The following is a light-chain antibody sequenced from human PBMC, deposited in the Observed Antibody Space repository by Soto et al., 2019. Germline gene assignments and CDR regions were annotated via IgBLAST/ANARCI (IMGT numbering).Light chain of an antibody. CDR1: SPNIGAGYD. J-gene: IGLJ1*01. Sequence: VLTQPPSVSGAPGQRVTISCTGSSPNIGAGYDVHWYQQLPGTAPKLLIYGNSNRPSGVPDRFSGSKSGTSASLAITGLQAEDEADYYCSSYTGSGTDVFGTGTKVTVL. CDR2: GNS. V-gene: IGLV1-40*01. CDR3: SSYTGSGTDV.